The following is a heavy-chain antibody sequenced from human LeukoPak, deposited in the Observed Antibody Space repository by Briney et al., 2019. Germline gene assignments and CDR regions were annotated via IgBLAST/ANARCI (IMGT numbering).Heavy chain of an antibody. CDR1: GFTFSSYS. CDR3: AKVLTPDVYCSGGSCYSTGFDY. Sequence: GGSLRLSCAASGFTFSSYSMNWVRQAPGKGLEWVSSISSSSSYIYYADSVKGRFTISRDNAKNSLYLQMNSLRAEDTAVYYCAKVLTPDVYCSGGSCYSTGFDYWGQGTLVTVSS. CDR2: ISSSSSYI. D-gene: IGHD2-15*01. V-gene: IGHV3-21*04. J-gene: IGHJ4*02.